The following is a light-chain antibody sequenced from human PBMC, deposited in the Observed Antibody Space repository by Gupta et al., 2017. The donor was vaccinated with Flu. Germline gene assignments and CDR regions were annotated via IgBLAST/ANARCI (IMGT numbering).Light chain of an antibody. CDR3: CSYAGSSTLD. Sequence: TSSYLGSYNHVSWYQQHPGKATKLMIYEGSKRPSGVSNRFSGSKSGNTASLTISGLQAEDEADYYCCSYAGSSTLDFGTGTKVTVL. CDR1: SSYLGSYNH. V-gene: IGLV2-23*01. CDR2: EGS. J-gene: IGLJ1*01.